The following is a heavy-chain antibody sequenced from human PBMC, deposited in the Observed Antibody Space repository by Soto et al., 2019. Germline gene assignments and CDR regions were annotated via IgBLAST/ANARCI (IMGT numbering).Heavy chain of an antibody. D-gene: IGHD3-22*01. V-gene: IGHV5-51*01. J-gene: IGHJ4*02. CDR3: ARITPDYYDSSGYHDY. CDR1: GYSFTSYW. CDR2: IYPGDSDT. Sequence: GESLKISCNGSGYSFTSYWIGWVRQMPGKGLEWMGIIYPGDSDTRYSPSFQGQVTISADKSISTAYLQWSSLKASDTAMYYCARITPDYYDSSGYHDYWGQGTLVTVYS.